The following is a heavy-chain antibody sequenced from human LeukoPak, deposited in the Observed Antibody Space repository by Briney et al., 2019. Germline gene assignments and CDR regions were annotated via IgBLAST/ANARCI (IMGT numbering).Heavy chain of an antibody. CDR1: GFTFSSYG. J-gene: IGHJ4*02. Sequence: GGSLRLSCAASGFTFSSYGMNWVRQAPGKGLEWVAFIRYDASNSYYADSVKGRFTISRDNAKNSLYLQMNSLRAEDTAVYYCAREGYCGGDCYLFDYWGQGTLVTVSS. D-gene: IGHD2-21*02. CDR3: AREGYCGGDCYLFDY. V-gene: IGHV3-30*02. CDR2: IRYDASNS.